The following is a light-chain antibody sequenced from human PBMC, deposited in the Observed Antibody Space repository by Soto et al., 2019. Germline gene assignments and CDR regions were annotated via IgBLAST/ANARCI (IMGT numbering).Light chain of an antibody. CDR1: SSDVGGYNY. V-gene: IGLV2-14*01. CDR2: EVS. Sequence: QSVLTQPASVSGSPGQSITISCTGTSSDVGGYNYVSWYQQHPGKAPKLMIYEVSNRPSGVSNRFSGSKSGNTASLTISGLQAEDEADYYCSSYTSSSTSNYVFGNGTKVTVL. J-gene: IGLJ1*01. CDR3: SSYTSSSTSNYV.